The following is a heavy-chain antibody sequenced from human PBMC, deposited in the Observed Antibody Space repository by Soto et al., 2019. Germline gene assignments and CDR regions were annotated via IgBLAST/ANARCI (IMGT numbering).Heavy chain of an antibody. J-gene: IGHJ4*02. V-gene: IGHV3-23*01. CDR3: AKDGCSSTSCYHFDA. Sequence: PGGSLRLSCAASGFTFSNYAMSWVRQAPGKGLEWVSGLSDGGGSTFYADSVKGRFTISRDNAKNTLYLQMSGLRAEDTAVYYCAKDGCSSTSCYHFDAWGQGTLVTVAS. D-gene: IGHD2-2*01. CDR2: LSDGGGST. CDR1: GFTFSNYA.